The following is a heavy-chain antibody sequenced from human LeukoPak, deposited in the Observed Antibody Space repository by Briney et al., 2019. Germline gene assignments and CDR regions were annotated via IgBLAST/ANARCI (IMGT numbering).Heavy chain of an antibody. CDR3: ARGSRTVTPYDWLDP. Sequence: ASVKVSCKASGYTFTGYYMHWVRRAPGQGLEWMGRINPNSGGTNYAQKFQGRVTMTRDTSISTAYMELSRLRSDDTAVYYCARGSRTVTPYDWLDPWGQGTLVTVSS. V-gene: IGHV1-2*06. J-gene: IGHJ5*02. D-gene: IGHD4-17*01. CDR1: GYTFTGYY. CDR2: INPNSGGT.